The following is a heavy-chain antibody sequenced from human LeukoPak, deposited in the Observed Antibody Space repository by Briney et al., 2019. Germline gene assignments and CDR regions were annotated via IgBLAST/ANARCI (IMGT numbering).Heavy chain of an antibody. Sequence: GGSLRLSCAASGFTFSSYWMSWVRQAPGKGLEWVANIKQDGSEKYYVDSVKGRFTISRDNSKNTLYLQMNSLRAEDTAVYYCARGDYGDYSLAGTNRALGYWGQGTLVTVSS. CDR3: ARGDYGDYSLAGTNRALGY. CDR1: GFTFSSYW. J-gene: IGHJ4*02. V-gene: IGHV3-7*01. CDR2: IKQDGSEK. D-gene: IGHD4-17*01.